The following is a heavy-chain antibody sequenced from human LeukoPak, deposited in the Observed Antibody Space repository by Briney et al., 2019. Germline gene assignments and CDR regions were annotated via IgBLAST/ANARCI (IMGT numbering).Heavy chain of an antibody. CDR2: INPNSGGT. CDR1: GYTFTGYY. J-gene: IGHJ4*02. Sequence: GASVKVSCKASGYTFTGYYMHWVRQAPGQGLEWMGRINPNSGGTNYAQKFQGRVTMTRDTSISTAYMELSRLRSDDTAVYYCARCYYDSSGYYFIDYWGQGTLVTVYS. CDR3: ARCYYDSSGYYFIDY. V-gene: IGHV1-2*06. D-gene: IGHD3-22*01.